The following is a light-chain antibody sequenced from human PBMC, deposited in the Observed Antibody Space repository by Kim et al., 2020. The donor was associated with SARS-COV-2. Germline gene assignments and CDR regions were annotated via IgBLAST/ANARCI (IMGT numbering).Light chain of an antibody. J-gene: IGLJ2*01. Sequence: SSELTQDPAVSVALGQTVRITCQGDSLRSYYASWYQQKPGQAPVLVIYGKNNRPSGIPDRFSGSSSGNTASFTITGAQAEDEADYSCNSRDSSGNHLGVF. CDR2: GKN. CDR1: SLRSYY. CDR3: NSRDSSGNHLGV. V-gene: IGLV3-19*01.